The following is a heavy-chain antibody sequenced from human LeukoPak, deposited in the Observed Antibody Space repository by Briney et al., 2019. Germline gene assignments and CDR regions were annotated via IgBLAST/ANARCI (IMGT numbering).Heavy chain of an antibody. D-gene: IGHD6-25*01. CDR1: GFTITNNY. J-gene: IGHJ4*02. V-gene: IGHV3-53*01. CDR3: ARDRSGSGWTFDY. Sequence: GGSLRLSCAASGFTITNNYMSWVRQAPGKGLEWVSIIYSGVSTYYADSVKGRFTISRDNSKNTLYLQMNSLRADDTAVYYCARDRSGSGWTFDYWGQGTLVTVSS. CDR2: IYSGVST.